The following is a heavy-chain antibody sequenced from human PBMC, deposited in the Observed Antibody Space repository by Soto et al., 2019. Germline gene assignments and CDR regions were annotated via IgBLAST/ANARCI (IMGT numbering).Heavy chain of an antibody. V-gene: IGHV4-39*01. CDR3: ARPIPGYSSSWYGGNWFDP. CDR2: SYYSGST. CDR1: GGSISTRSYY. D-gene: IGHD6-13*01. J-gene: IGHJ5*02. Sequence: LPAAPSLTATVSGGSISTRSYYWDCIRQPPGKGLEWIGSSYYSGSTYYNPSIKSRVTISVDTSKNQFSLKLSSVTAADTAVYSCARPIPGYSSSWYGGNWFDPWGQGTLVTVSS.